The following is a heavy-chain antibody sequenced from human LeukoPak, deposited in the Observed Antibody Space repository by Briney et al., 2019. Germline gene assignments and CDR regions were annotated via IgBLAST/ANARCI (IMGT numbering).Heavy chain of an antibody. V-gene: IGHV4-61*01. CDR1: GGSVSSGSYY. CDR2: IYYSGST. CDR3: ARSPYPSGSYPEFDY. Sequence: SETLSLTCTVSGGSVSSGSYYWCWVRQPPGKGLEWIGYIYYSGSTNYNPSLKSRVTISVDTSKNQFSLKLSSVTAADTAVYYCARSPYPSGSYPEFDYWGQGTLVTVSS. J-gene: IGHJ4*02. D-gene: IGHD1-26*01.